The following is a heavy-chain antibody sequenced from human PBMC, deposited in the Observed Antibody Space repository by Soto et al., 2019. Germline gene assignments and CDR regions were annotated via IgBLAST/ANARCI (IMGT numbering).Heavy chain of an antibody. J-gene: IGHJ5*02. CDR3: ARDLGSQKTPPARNWFDP. V-gene: IGHV4-31*03. D-gene: IGHD2-15*01. CDR2: IYYRGST. CDR1: GGSISSGGYY. Sequence: QVQLQESGPGLVKPSQTLSLTCTVSGGSISSGGYYWSWIRHHPGKGLGWIGYIYYRGSTYYNPSLTSRVTISVDTSKNPVALKLSSVTAADTAVYYCARDLGSQKTPPARNWFDPWGQGTLVTVSS.